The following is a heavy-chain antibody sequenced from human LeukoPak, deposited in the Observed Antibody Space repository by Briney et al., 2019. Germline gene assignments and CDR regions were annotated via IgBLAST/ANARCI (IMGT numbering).Heavy chain of an antibody. CDR2: ISGSGGST. Sequence: GGSLRLSCAASGFTFSSYAMSWVRQAPGKGLEWVSAISGSGGSTYYADSVKGRFTISRDNSKNTLYLQMNSLRAEDTAVYYRAKVEGSLSSSPVGAWGQGTLVTVSS. CDR1: GFTFSSYA. D-gene: IGHD6-6*01. J-gene: IGHJ5*02. V-gene: IGHV3-23*01. CDR3: AKVEGSLSSSPVGA.